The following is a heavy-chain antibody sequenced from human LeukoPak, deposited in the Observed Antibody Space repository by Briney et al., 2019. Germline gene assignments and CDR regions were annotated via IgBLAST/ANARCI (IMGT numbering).Heavy chain of an antibody. CDR2: IYYSGST. CDR1: GGSISSSSYY. D-gene: IGHD3-10*01. Sequence: SETLSLTCTVSGGSISSSSYYWGWIRQPPGKGLEWIGSIYYSGSTYYNPSLRSRVTISVDTSQNQFSLKLSSVTAADTAVYYCARRVGSYYYYMDVWGKGTTVTVSS. CDR3: ARRVGSYYYYMDV. V-gene: IGHV4-39*01. J-gene: IGHJ6*03.